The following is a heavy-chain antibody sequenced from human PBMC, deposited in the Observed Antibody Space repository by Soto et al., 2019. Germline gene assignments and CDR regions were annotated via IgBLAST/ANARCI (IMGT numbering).Heavy chain of an antibody. V-gene: IGHV4-59*01. CDR2: IYYSGST. CDR3: ARRYGYAFDI. Sequence: PXXTLSLPFHVSGCSISSYYWRWIPQPPGKGLEWIGYIYYSGSTNYNPSLKSRVTISVDTSKNQFSLKLSSVTAADTAVYYCARRYGYAFDIWGQGTMVTVSS. J-gene: IGHJ3*02. D-gene: IGHD4-17*01. CDR1: GCSISSYY.